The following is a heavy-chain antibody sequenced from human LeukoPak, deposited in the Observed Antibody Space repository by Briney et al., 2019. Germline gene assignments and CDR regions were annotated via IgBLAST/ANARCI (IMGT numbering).Heavy chain of an antibody. J-gene: IGHJ4*02. V-gene: IGHV4-59*01. CDR1: GGSISSYY. CDR2: IYYSGST. Sequence: PSETLSLTCTVSGGSISSYYWSWIRQPLGKGLEWIGYIYYSGSTNYNPSLKSRVTISVDTSKNQFSLKLSSVTAADTAVYYCARGFGSGWYGPFDYWGQGTLVTVSS. D-gene: IGHD6-19*01. CDR3: ARGFGSGWYGPFDY.